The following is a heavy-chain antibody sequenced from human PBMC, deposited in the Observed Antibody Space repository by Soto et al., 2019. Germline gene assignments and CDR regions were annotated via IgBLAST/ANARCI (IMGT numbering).Heavy chain of an antibody. V-gene: IGHV1-2*02. CDR2: INPNTGAT. CDR3: ARDLAAAGIVDY. D-gene: IGHD6-13*01. Sequence: ASVKVSCKASGYSFTGYFVHWVRQAPGPGLEWMGWINPNTGATKYAQKFQGRVTMTRDTSITTAYMELSRLRSDDTAVYYCARDLAAAGIVDYWGQGTLVTVSS. CDR1: GYSFTGYF. J-gene: IGHJ4*02.